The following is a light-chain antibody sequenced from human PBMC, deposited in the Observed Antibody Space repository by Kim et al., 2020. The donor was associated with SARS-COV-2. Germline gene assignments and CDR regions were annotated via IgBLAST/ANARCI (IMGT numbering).Light chain of an antibody. J-gene: IGKJ4*01. CDR3: QQRSDWPLT. CDR1: QSVRSY. Sequence: LSPGERATLSCRASQSVRSYLGWYRQKPGQAPRLLIYDTSNRAPGIPARLGGSGSGTDFTLTISSLEPEDFAIYYCQQRSDWPLTFGGGTKVDIK. V-gene: IGKV3-11*01. CDR2: DTS.